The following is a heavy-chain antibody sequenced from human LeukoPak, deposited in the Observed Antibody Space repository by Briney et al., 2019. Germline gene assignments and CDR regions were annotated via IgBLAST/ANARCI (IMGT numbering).Heavy chain of an antibody. J-gene: IGHJ4*02. D-gene: IGHD2-8*01. Sequence: PSETLSLTCTVSGGSISSSSYYWGWIRQPPGKGLEWIGSIYYSGSTYYNPSLKSRVTMSVDTSKNQFSLKLSSVTAADTAVYYCARDASRYCTNGVCSYNFDYWGQGALVTVSS. CDR3: ARDASRYCTNGVCSYNFDY. CDR1: GGSISSSSYY. CDR2: IYYSGST. V-gene: IGHV4-39*07.